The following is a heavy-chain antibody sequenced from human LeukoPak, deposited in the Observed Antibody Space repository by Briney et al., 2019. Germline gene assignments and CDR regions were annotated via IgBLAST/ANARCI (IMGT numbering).Heavy chain of an antibody. CDR2: IYPHDSDT. D-gene: IGHD2-8*01. Sequence: GESLKISCKGSGYSFTSYWIGWVRQMPGKGLEWMGIIYPHDSDTRYSPSFQGQVTISADKSISTAYLQWSSLKASDTAMYYCARGTGVRYCSNGVCYTSDYWGQGTLVTVSS. V-gene: IGHV5-51*01. J-gene: IGHJ4*02. CDR3: ARGTGVRYCSNGVCYTSDY. CDR1: GYSFTSYW.